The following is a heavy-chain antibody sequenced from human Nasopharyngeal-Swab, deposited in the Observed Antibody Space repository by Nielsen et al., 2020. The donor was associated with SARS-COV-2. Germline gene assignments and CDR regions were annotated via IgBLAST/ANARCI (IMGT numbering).Heavy chain of an antibody. CDR2: IKQDGSEK. Sequence: GESLKISCAASGFTFSDYYMSWVRQAPGKGLEWVANIKQDGSEKYYVDSVKGRFTISRDNAKNSLYLQMNSLRAEDTAVYYCARDYCSSTSCQRYYYYYYGMDVWGQGTTVTVSS. D-gene: IGHD2-2*01. CDR1: GFTFSDYY. J-gene: IGHJ6*02. V-gene: IGHV3-7*03. CDR3: ARDYCSSTSCQRYYYYYYGMDV.